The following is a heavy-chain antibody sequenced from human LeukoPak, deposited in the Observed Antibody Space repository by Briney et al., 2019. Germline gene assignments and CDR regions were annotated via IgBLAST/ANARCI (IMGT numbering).Heavy chain of an antibody. Sequence: QPGGSLRLSCAASGFTFSSYAMSWVRQAPGKGLEWVSAISGHGDGTYYADSVKGRFTTSRDNSKNTVHLQMNSLRAEDTAVYYCAQDQGYYGSGSYKEFFRHWGQGTLVTVSS. J-gene: IGHJ1*01. CDR1: GFTFSSYA. V-gene: IGHV3-23*01. D-gene: IGHD3-10*01. CDR3: AQDQGYYGSGSYKEFFRH. CDR2: ISGHGDGT.